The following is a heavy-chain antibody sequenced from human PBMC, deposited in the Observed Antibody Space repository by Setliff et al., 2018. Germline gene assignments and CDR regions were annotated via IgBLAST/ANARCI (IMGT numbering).Heavy chain of an antibody. D-gene: IGHD3-22*01. CDR2: INAGNGNT. J-gene: IGHJ4*02. CDR3: ARRPYDSSGYFNY. Sequence: ASVKVSCKASGYTFTSYGISWVRQAPGQRLEWMGWINAGNGNTEYSQKFQGRVTITRDTSASTAYMELSSLTSEDTAVYYCARRPYDSSGYFNYWGQGTLVTVSS. CDR1: GYTFTSYG. V-gene: IGHV1-3*01.